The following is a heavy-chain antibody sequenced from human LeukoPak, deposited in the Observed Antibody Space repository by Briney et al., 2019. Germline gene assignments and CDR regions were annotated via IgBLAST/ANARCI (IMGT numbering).Heavy chain of an antibody. D-gene: IGHD6-19*01. J-gene: IGHJ5*02. Sequence: SQTLSLTCTVSGGSISSGGYYWSWIRQPPGKGLEWIGYIYYSGSTNYNPSLKSRVTISVDTSKNQFSLKLSSVTAADTAVYYCARVRVAVFDPWGQGTLVTVSS. CDR1: GGSISSGGYY. CDR3: ARVRVAVFDP. V-gene: IGHV4-61*08. CDR2: IYYSGST.